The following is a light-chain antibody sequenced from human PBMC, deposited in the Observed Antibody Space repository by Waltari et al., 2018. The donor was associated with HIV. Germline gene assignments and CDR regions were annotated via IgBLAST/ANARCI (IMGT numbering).Light chain of an antibody. CDR1: SGHTTYA. V-gene: IGLV4-69*01. Sequence: QLVLTQSPSASASLGASVKLTCTLSSGHTTYAIAWHQQQPGKGPRYLMKLNSDGSHSKGDGLPDRFSGSSSGAERYLTISSLQSEDEADYYCQTWDTGVRVFGGGTKLTVL. J-gene: IGLJ3*02. CDR3: QTWDTGVRV. CDR2: LNSDGSH.